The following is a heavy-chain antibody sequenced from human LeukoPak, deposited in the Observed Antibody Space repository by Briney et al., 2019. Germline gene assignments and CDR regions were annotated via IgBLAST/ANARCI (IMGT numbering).Heavy chain of an antibody. CDR1: GFTFSDHY. CDR2: ISSGSDYT. CDR3: ASPAAGTNFDY. D-gene: IGHD6-13*01. J-gene: IGHJ4*02. Sequence: GGSLRLSCAASGFTFSDHYMTWIRQAPGKGLEWISYISSGSDYTNYADSVRGRFTISRDNSKNSLYLQMKSLRAEDTAVYYCASPAAGTNFDYWGQGALVTVSS. V-gene: IGHV3-11*03.